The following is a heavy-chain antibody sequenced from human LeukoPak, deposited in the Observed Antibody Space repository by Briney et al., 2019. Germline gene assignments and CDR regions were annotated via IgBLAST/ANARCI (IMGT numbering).Heavy chain of an antibody. CDR2: ISGSGVST. Sequence: GGSLRLSCAASGFTFSGFGMSWVRQAPGKGLEWVSSISGSGVSTYYADSVKGRFTISRDNSKNSLYLQVNSLRAEDTAVYYCAKCILTGYYKGYMDVWGKGATVTLSS. CDR1: GFTFSGFG. J-gene: IGHJ6*03. D-gene: IGHD3-9*01. V-gene: IGHV3-23*01. CDR3: AKCILTGYYKGYMDV.